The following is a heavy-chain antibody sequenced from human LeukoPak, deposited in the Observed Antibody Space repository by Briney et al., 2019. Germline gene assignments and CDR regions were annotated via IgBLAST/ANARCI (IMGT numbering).Heavy chain of an antibody. CDR1: GASISSSHW. J-gene: IGHJ4*02. V-gene: IGHV4-4*02. CDR2: IYHSGST. D-gene: IGHD6-13*01. CDR3: ARSGRGNSRNYFDY. Sequence: KPSGTLSLTCAVSGASISSSHWWSWVRQPPGKGLEWIGEIYHSGSTNYNPSLKSRVTISVDTSKNQFSLKLSSVTAADTAVYYCARSGRGNSRNYFDYWGQGTLVTVSS.